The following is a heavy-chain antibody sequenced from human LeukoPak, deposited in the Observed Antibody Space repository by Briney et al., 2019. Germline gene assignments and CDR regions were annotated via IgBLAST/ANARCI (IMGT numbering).Heavy chain of an antibody. CDR1: GGSISSYY. J-gene: IGHJ3*02. Sequence: SETLSLTCTVSGGSISSYYWSWIRQPPGKGLEWIGYIYYSGSTNYNPSLKSRVTISVDTSKNQFSLKLSSVTAADTAVYYCARTHTTVTSHRAFDIWGQGTMVTVSS. D-gene: IGHD4-17*01. CDR3: ARTHTTVTSHRAFDI. CDR2: IYYSGST. V-gene: IGHV4-59*01.